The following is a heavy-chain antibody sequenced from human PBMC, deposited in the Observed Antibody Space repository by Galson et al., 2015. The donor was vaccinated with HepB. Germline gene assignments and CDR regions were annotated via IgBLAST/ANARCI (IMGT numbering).Heavy chain of an antibody. CDR1: GFTFSSHA. Sequence: SLRLSCAASGFTFSSHAMSWVRQAPGKGLEWVSAIGGNGGDTYYADSVKGRFTISRDNSKNTLFLQMTSLRAEDTAVYYCAKDGIGSGVVPVAWGAFGYWGQGTLVTVSS. J-gene: IGHJ4*02. CDR2: IGGNGGDT. D-gene: IGHD2-2*01. V-gene: IGHV3-23*01. CDR3: AKDGIGSGVVPVAWGAFGY.